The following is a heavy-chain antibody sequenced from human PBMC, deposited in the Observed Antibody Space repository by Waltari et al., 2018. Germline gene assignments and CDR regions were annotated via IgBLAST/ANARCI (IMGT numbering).Heavy chain of an antibody. V-gene: IGHV4-38-2*02. Sequence: QVQLQESGPGRVKPSETLSLTCAVSGYSISSGYFWGWCRQPPGKGLEWIGSIYHSGSTYYNPSLKSRVTISVDTSKNQFSLKLSSVTAADTAVYYCARDDSSGYYPTLFDYWGQGTLVTVSS. CDR1: GYSISSGYF. CDR2: IYHSGST. CDR3: ARDDSSGYYPTLFDY. J-gene: IGHJ4*02. D-gene: IGHD3-22*01.